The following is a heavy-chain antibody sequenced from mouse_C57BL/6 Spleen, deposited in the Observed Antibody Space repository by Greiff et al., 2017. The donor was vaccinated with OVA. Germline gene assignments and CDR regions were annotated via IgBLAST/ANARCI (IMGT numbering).Heavy chain of an antibody. CDR1: GFTFSSYA. CDR3: AREGYSFAY. Sequence: EVKLVESGGGLVKPGGSLKLSCAASGFTFSSYAMSWVRQTPEKRLEWVATISDGGSYTYYPDNVKGRFTISRDNAKNNLYLQMSHLKSEDTAMYYCAREGYSFAYWGQGTLVTVSA. J-gene: IGHJ3*01. D-gene: IGHD2-12*01. V-gene: IGHV5-4*01. CDR2: ISDGGSYT.